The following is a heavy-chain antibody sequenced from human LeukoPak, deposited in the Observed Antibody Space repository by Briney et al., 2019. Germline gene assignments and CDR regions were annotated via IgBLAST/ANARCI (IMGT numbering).Heavy chain of an antibody. V-gene: IGHV4-34*01. J-gene: IGHJ4*02. CDR1: GGSFSGYF. CDR2: INHSGST. CDR3: ARRPPNSSGYYYGDY. Sequence: SETLSLTCAVYGGSFSGYFWTWIRQPPGKGLEWIGEINHSGSTNYNPSLKSRVTISVDTSKNQFSLKLSSVTAADTAVYHCARRPPNSSGYYYGDYWGQGNLVTVSS. D-gene: IGHD3-22*01.